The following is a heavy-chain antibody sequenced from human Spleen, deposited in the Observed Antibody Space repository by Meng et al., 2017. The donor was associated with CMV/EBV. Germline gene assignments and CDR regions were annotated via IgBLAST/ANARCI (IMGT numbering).Heavy chain of an antibody. D-gene: IGHD3-16*01. CDR1: GFTFTNAY. CDR2: IKPKSDGGTG. Sequence: SLRLSCATSGFTFTNAYMNWVRQAPGKGLEWVGRIKPKSDGGTGDYSAPVKGRFTISRDDSRNMVYLQMNSLKIEDTAVYYCTVSTYVWGQGTLVTVSS. CDR3: TVSTYV. J-gene: IGHJ4*02. V-gene: IGHV3-15*01.